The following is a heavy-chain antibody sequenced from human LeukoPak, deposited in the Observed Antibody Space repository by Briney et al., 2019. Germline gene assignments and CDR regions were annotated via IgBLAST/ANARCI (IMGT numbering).Heavy chain of an antibody. J-gene: IGHJ3*02. CDR2: ISYDGSNK. CDR3: AREAYAFDI. CDR1: GFTVSSNY. V-gene: IGHV3-30-3*01. Sequence: PGGSLRLSCAASGFTVSSNYMSWVCQAPGKGLEWVAVISYDGSNKYYADSVKGRFTISRDNSKNTLYLQMNSLRAEDTAVYYCAREAYAFDIWGQGTMVTVSS.